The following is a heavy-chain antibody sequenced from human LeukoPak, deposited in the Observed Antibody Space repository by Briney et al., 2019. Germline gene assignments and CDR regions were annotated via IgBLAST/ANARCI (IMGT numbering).Heavy chain of an antibody. CDR3: ARGPLQTIPTSKIVVYYYPFDY. V-gene: IGHV3-20*04. CDR2: INRNGGGT. Sequence: RAGGSLRLSCAASGFNFDDYGMSWVRQAPGKGLEWVSGINRNGGGTGHADSVKGRFTISRENAKNSLYLQMNSLKAEDTALYYCARGPLQTIPTSKIVVYYYPFDYWGQGTLVTVSS. CDR1: GFNFDDYG. J-gene: IGHJ4*02. D-gene: IGHD3-22*01.